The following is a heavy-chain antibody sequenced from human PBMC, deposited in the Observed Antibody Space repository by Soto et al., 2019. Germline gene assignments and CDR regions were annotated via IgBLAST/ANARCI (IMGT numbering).Heavy chain of an antibody. CDR1: GFTFSSYG. CDR3: ARGFLHYGSGNLDY. J-gene: IGHJ4*02. V-gene: IGHV3-33*01. CDR2: IWYDGSNK. Sequence: QVQLVESGGGVVQPGRSLRLSCAASGFTFSSYGMHWVRQAPGKGLEWVAVIWYDGSNKYYADSVKGRFTISRDNSKNTLYLQMNSLRAEDTAVYYCARGFLHYGSGNLDYWGQGTLLTVSS. D-gene: IGHD3-10*01.